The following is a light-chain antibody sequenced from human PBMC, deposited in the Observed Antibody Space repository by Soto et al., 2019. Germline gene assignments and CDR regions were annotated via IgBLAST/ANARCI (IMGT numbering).Light chain of an antibody. J-gene: IGKJ1*01. CDR1: QSVSSSY. CDR3: QQYGSSRT. CDR2: GAS. V-gene: IGKV3-20*01. Sequence: EIVLTQSTGTLSLSPGERATLSCRASQSVSSSYLAWYQQKPGQAPRLLIYGASSRATGIPDRFSGSGSGTNFPLTISRLEPEDFAVYYCQQYGSSRTFGQGNKGDIK.